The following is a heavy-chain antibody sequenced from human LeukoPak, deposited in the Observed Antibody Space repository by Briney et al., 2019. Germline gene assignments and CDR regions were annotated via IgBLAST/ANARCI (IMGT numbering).Heavy chain of an antibody. V-gene: IGHV3-21*06. CDR1: GFTFSSYS. CDR3: ARTTGYRLDY. CDR2: ISSSGDYM. J-gene: IGHJ4*02. Sequence: GGSLRLSCAAPGFTFSSYSMNWVRQAPGKGLEWVSSISSSGDYMYYADSMKGRFTISKVNAKSSLYLQMNSLEAEDTAVYYCARTTGYRLDYWGQGTLVTVSS. D-gene: IGHD3-9*01.